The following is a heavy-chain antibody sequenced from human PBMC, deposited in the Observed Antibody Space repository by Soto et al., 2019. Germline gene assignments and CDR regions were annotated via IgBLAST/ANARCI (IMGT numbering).Heavy chain of an antibody. J-gene: IGHJ4*02. Sequence: ASVKVSCKASGYTFTSYYMHWVRQAPGQGLEWMGIINPSGGSTSYAQKFQGRVTMTRDTSTSTVYMELSSLRSEDTAVYYCARDGIDTMIVVVAFNGLPDYWGQGTLVTVSS. CDR1: GYTFTSYY. CDR2: INPSGGST. V-gene: IGHV1-46*01. D-gene: IGHD3-22*01. CDR3: ARDGIDTMIVVVAFNGLPDY.